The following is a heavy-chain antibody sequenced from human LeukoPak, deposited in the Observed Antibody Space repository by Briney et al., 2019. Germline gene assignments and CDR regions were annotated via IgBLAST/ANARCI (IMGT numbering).Heavy chain of an antibody. D-gene: IGHD1-26*01. CDR3: ARSGSYFDY. J-gene: IGHJ4*02. V-gene: IGHV3-48*03. CDR2: IISSGSTI. CDR1: GFTFSSFE. Sequence: GGSLRLSCAASGFTFSSFEVNWVRQAPGEGLEWVSYIISSGSTIYYADPVKGRFTISRDNAKNSLYLQMNSLRAEDTGVYYCARSGSYFDYWGQGTLVTVSS.